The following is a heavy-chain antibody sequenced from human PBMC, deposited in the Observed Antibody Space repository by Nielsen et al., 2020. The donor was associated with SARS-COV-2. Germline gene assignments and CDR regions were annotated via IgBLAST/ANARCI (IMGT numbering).Heavy chain of an antibody. CDR1: GFTFSSYG. CDR2: ISYDGSNK. D-gene: IGHD6-13*01. J-gene: IGHJ4*02. CDR3: AKGSSSWWYYFDY. Sequence: GGSLRLSCAASGFTFSSYGMHWVRQAPGKGLEWVAVISYDGSNKYYADSVKGRFTISRDNSKNTLYLQMNSLRAEDTAVYYCAKGSSSWWYYFDYWGQGTLVTVSS. V-gene: IGHV3-30*18.